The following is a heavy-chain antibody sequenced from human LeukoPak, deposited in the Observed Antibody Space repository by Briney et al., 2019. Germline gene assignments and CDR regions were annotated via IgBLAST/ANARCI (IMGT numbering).Heavy chain of an antibody. V-gene: IGHV3-48*03. Sequence: QPGGSLRLSCAASGFTFSSYEMNWVRQAPGKGLEWVSCISSSSGDIHYADSVKGRFTISRDNAKNSLYLQMDSLRAADTAVYYCARDDILTGFHPYYHHGLDVWGHGTTVTVSS. CDR2: ISSSSGDI. CDR1: GFTFSSYE. J-gene: IGHJ6*02. D-gene: IGHD3-9*01. CDR3: ARDDILTGFHPYYHHGLDV.